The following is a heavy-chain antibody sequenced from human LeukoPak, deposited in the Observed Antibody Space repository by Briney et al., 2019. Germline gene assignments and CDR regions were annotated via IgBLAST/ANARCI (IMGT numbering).Heavy chain of an antibody. V-gene: IGHV4-38-2*02. CDR2: IYHSGST. J-gene: IGHJ4*02. CDR1: GYSISSGYY. D-gene: IGHD3-9*01. CDR3: ARVNYDILTGYLDY. Sequence: SETLSLTCTVSGYSISSGYYWGWIRQPPGKGLEWIGSIYHSGSTYYNPSLKSRVTISVDTSKNLFSLKLSSVTAADTAVYYCARVNYDILTGYLDYWGQGTLVTVSS.